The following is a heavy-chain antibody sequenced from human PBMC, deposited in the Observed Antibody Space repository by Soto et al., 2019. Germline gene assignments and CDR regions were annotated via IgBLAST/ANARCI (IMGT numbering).Heavy chain of an antibody. V-gene: IGHV3-7*01. CDR1: GFTFSSSW. CDR2: IKQDGSDK. J-gene: IGHJ4*02. CDR3: AREYGYLFDY. D-gene: IGHD6-13*01. Sequence: PGGSLRLSCAASGFTFSSSWMSWVRQAPGKGLEWVANIKQDGSDKYYVDSVKGRFTISRDNAKNSLYLQMNSLRAEDTAVYYCAREYGYLFDYWGQGTLVTVSS.